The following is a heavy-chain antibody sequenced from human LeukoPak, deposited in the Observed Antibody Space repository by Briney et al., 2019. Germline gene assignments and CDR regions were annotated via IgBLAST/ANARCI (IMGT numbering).Heavy chain of an antibody. CDR3: ARARAAMVRGGPLTD. J-gene: IGHJ4*02. D-gene: IGHD3-10*01. CDR2: IIPILGTA. CDR1: GGTFSSYA. V-gene: IGHV1-69*01. Sequence: GSSVKVSCKASGGTFSSYAVSWVRQAPGQGLEWMGGIIPILGTANYAQKFQGRVTITADESTSTAYMELSSLRSEDTAVYYCARARAAMVRGGPLTDWGQGTLVTVSS.